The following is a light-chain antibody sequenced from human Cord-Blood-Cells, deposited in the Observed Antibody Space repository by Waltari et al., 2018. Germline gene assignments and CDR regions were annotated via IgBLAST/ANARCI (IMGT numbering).Light chain of an antibody. CDR3: CSYAGSSTWV. CDR2: EGS. Sequence: QSALTQPASVSGSPGQSITISCTGTSSDVGSYNLFSWYQQHPGKAPKLMIYEGSKRPSGVANRFSGSKSGNTASVTISGLQAEDEADYYCCSYAGSSTWVFGGGTKLTVL. CDR1: SSDVGSYNL. V-gene: IGLV2-23*01. J-gene: IGLJ3*02.